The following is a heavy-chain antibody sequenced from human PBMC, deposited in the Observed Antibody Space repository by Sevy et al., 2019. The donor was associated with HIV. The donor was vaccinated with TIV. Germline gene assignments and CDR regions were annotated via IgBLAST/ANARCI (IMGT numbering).Heavy chain of an antibody. J-gene: IGHJ4*02. CDR3: ATSWTPGY. D-gene: IGHD2-15*01. V-gene: IGHV3-30*02. CDR1: GFAFSAYG. CDR2: LRYDGSNE. Sequence: GGSLRLSCAASGFAFSAYGMHWVRQAPGKGLEWVAFLRYDGSNEFYADSVRVRFTISRDNSNNTLFLQMNSLRADDTALYGCATSWTPGYWGQGTLVTVSS.